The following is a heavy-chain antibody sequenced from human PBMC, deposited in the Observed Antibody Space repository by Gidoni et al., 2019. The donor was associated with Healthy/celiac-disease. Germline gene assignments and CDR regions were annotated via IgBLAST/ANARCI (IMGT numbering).Heavy chain of an antibody. J-gene: IGHJ4*02. D-gene: IGHD3-22*01. V-gene: IGHV3-43*02. Sequence: EVQLVESGGGVVQPGGSRRLSCAASGCTFDDYAMHWVRQAPWKGLEWVSLISGYGGSTYYADSVKGRFTISRDNSKNSLYLQMNSLRTEDTALYYCAKDMAYYYDSSGYYYVWGGVDYWGQGTLVTVSS. CDR3: AKDMAYYYDSSGYYYVWGGVDY. CDR2: ISGYGGST. CDR1: GCTFDDYA.